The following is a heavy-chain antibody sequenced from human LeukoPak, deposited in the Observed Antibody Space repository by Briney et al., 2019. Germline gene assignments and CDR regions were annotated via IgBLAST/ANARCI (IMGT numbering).Heavy chain of an antibody. J-gene: IGHJ4*02. CDR3: AKAGGIYSPFDF. CDR2: IRGNGGNT. Sequence: GGSLRLSCAASGFTFSNYAMSWVRQAPGKGLEWVSGIRGNGGNTYYADSVKGRFTISRDNSQNTLYLQMNSLRAEDTAIYYCAKAGGIYSPFDFWGQGTLVSVSS. CDR1: GFTFSNYA. D-gene: IGHD1-26*01. V-gene: IGHV3-23*01.